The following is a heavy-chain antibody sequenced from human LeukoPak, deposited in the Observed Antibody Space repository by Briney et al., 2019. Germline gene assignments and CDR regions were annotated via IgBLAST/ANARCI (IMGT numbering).Heavy chain of an antibody. CDR1: GFTFSSYG. CDR3: AKDQHDCSSSSCLPY. D-gene: IGHD2-2*01. Sequence: GGSLRLSCAASGFTFSSYGMHWVRQAPGKGLDWVTFIRYDGSNKYYADSVKGRFTISSDNSKNTLYLQMNSLRAEDTAVYYCAKDQHDCSSSSCLPYWGQGTLVTVSS. V-gene: IGHV3-30*02. CDR2: IRYDGSNK. J-gene: IGHJ4*02.